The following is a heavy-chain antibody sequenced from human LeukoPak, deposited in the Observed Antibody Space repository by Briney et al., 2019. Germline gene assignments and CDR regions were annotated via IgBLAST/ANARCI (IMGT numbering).Heavy chain of an antibody. D-gene: IGHD3-22*01. J-gene: IGHJ6*03. CDR3: ARGRGYYDSSGYYYVYYYYYMDV. Sequence: SETLSLTCTVSGGSIGSYYWSWIRQPPGKGLEWIGYIYYSGSTNYNPSLKSRVTISVDTSKNQFSLKLSSVTAADTAVYYCARGRGYYDSSGYYYVYYYYYMDVWGKGTTVTVSS. CDR2: IYYSGST. V-gene: IGHV4-59*12. CDR1: GGSIGSYY.